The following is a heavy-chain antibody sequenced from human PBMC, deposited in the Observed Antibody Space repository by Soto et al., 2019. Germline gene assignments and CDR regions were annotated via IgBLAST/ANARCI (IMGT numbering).Heavy chain of an antibody. CDR1: GWSFSGYY. CDR2: INHSGST. Sequence: PSETLSLTCAAYGWSFSGYYWSWIRQPPGKGLEWIGEINHSGSTNYNPSLKSRVTISVDTSKNQFSLKLSSVTAADAAVYYGARGRCSSTSCYFPDWGKGTTVTVS. CDR3: ARGRCSSTSCYFPD. V-gene: IGHV4-34*01. D-gene: IGHD2-2*01. J-gene: IGHJ6*03.